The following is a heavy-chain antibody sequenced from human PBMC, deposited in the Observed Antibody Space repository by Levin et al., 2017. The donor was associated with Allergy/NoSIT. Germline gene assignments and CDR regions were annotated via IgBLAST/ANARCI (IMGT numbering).Heavy chain of an antibody. CDR2: IIPIFGTA. CDR1: GGTFSSYA. J-gene: IGHJ6*02. CDR3: ARGEVGATSQLTREYYYYYYGMDV. Sequence: KISCKASGGTFSSYAISWVRQAPGQGLEWMGGIIPIFGTANYAQKFQGRVTITADESTSTAYMELSSLRSEDTAVYYCARGEVGATSQLTREYYYYYYGMDVWGQGTTVTVSS. V-gene: IGHV1-69*01. D-gene: IGHD1-26*01.